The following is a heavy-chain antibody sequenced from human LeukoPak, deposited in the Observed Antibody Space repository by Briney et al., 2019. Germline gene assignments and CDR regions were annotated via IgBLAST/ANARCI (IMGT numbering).Heavy chain of an antibody. CDR2: ISTTGSTI. J-gene: IGHJ4*02. CDR1: GFIFSSYS. CDR3: ARDRSSSGYYPFDY. D-gene: IGHD3-22*01. V-gene: IGHV3-48*02. Sequence: GGSLRLSCAASGFIFSSYSMNWVRQAPGKGLEWVSYISTTGSTIYYADSVKGRFTISRDNAKNSLYLQMNSLRDEDTAVYYCARDRSSSGYYPFDYWGQGTLVTVSS.